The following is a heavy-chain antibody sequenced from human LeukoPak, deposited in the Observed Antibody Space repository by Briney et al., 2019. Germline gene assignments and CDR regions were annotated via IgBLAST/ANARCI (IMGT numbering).Heavy chain of an antibody. CDR3: ARDQRDYSGSYSRINWFDP. CDR1: GFTFSSYS. J-gene: IGHJ5*02. V-gene: IGHV3-48*04. CDR2: ISSSSSTI. D-gene: IGHD1-26*01. Sequence: PGGSLRLSCAASGFTFSSYSMNWVRRAPGKGLEWVSYISSSSSTIYYADSVKGRFTISRDNAKNSLYLQMNSLRAEDTAVYYCARDQRDYSGSYSRINWFDPWGQGTLVTVSS.